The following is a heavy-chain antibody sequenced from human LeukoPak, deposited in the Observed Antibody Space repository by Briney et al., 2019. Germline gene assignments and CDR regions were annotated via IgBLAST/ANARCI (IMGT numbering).Heavy chain of an antibody. V-gene: IGHV3-23*01. CDR1: GFIFSNFG. CDR3: AKDPTTVVDY. J-gene: IGHJ4*02. D-gene: IGHD4-23*01. CDR2: ISGSGGGT. Sequence: GGSLRLSCVASGFIFSNFGMTWVRQAPGKGLEWVSAISGSGGGTYYADSVKGRFTVSRDNSKNTLYLQMNSLRAEDTAVYYCAKDPTTVVDYWGQGTLVTVSS.